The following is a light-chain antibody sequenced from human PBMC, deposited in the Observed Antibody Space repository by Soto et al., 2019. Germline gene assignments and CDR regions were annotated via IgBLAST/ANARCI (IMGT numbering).Light chain of an antibody. Sequence: VMTQTPLSSLVTLGQAASISCKSSQSLVHSDGNTHLSWFQQRPGQPPRLLIYKVSDRFSGVPERFSGSGAGTDFTLTISRVEAEDVGVYYCMQATQSLWTFGQGTKVEIK. CDR1: QSLVHSDGNTH. J-gene: IGKJ1*01. CDR2: KVS. CDR3: MQATQSLWT. V-gene: IGKV2-24*01.